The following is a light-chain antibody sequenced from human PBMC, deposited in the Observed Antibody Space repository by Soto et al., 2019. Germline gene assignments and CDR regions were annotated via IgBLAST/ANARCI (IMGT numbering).Light chain of an antibody. CDR3: QQYYSYPIT. Sequence: AIRMTQSPSPLSASTGDRVTITCRASQGISSYLAWYKQKQGKAPKXXSYAASTLQSGVPSRFRGSGSGTDFTLTISCLQSEDFETYYCQQYYSYPITFGQGTRLEIK. CDR1: QGISSY. J-gene: IGKJ5*01. V-gene: IGKV1-8*01. CDR2: AAS.